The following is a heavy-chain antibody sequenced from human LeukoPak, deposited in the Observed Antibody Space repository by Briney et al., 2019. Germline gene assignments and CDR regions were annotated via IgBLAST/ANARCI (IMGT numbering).Heavy chain of an antibody. CDR2: IYYSGSTNYT. CDR3: ARDPIVSVGDWYFDL. D-gene: IGHD3-16*02. Sequence: PSETLSLTCTVPGGSISSHYWSWLRQPPGKGLEWIGYIYYSGSTNYTNYNPSLKSRVTISVDTSKNQFSLKLSSVTAADTAVYYCARDPIVSVGDWYFDLWGRGTLVTVSS. J-gene: IGHJ2*01. CDR1: GGSISSHY. V-gene: IGHV4-59*11.